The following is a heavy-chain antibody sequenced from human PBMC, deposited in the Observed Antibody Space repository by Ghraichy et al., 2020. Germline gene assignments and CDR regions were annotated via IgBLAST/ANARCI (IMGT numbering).Heavy chain of an antibody. J-gene: IGHJ4*02. D-gene: IGHD6-19*01. CDR2: INHSGST. CDR1: GGSFSGYY. CDR3: ARLGRYSSGW. Sequence: SETLSLTCAVYGGSFSGYYWSWIRQPPGKGLEWIGEINHSGSTNYNPSLKSRVTISVDTSKNQFSLKLSSVTAADTAVYYCARLGRYSSGWWGQGTLVTVSS. V-gene: IGHV4-34*01.